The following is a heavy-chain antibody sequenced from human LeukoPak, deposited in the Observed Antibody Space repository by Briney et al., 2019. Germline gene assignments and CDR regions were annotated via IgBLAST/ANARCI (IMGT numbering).Heavy chain of an antibody. CDR2: IYYSGST. D-gene: IGHD4-17*01. J-gene: IGHJ3*02. Sequence: SETLSLTCAVSGGSISSGDYYWSWIRQPPGKGLDWIGYIYYSGSTYYNPSLKSRVTISVDTSKNQFSLKLSSVTAADTAVYYCARVPPYYGDYDGGHAFDIWGQRTMVTVSS. V-gene: IGHV4-30-4*01. CDR1: GGSISSGDYY. CDR3: ARVPPYYGDYDGGHAFDI.